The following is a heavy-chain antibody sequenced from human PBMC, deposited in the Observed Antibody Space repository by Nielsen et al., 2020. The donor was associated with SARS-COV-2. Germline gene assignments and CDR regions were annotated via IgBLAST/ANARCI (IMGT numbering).Heavy chain of an antibody. CDR2: ISAYNGNT. J-gene: IGHJ4*02. V-gene: IGHV1-18*04. CDR3: ARDYEGATNFDY. CDR1: GYTFTSYG. D-gene: IGHD1-26*01. Sequence: ASVKVSYKASGYTFTSYGISWVRQAPGQGLEWMGWISAYNGNTNYAQKLQGRVTMTTDTSTSTAYMELRSLRSDDTAVYYCARDYEGATNFDYWGQETLVTVSS.